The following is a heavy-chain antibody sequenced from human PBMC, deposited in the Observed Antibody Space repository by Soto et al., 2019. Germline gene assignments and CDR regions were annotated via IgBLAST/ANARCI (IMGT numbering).Heavy chain of an antibody. V-gene: IGHV1-18*04. J-gene: IGHJ6*02. CDR2: ISAYNGNT. CDR3: ARAGQQLVWGGYYYYGMDV. D-gene: IGHD6-13*01. Sequence: ASVKVSCKASGYTFTSYGISWVRQAPGQGLEWMGWISAYNGNTNYAQKLQGRVTMTTDTSTSTAYMELRSLRSDDTAVYYCARAGQQLVWGGYYYYGMDVWGQGTTVTVSS. CDR1: GYTFTSYG.